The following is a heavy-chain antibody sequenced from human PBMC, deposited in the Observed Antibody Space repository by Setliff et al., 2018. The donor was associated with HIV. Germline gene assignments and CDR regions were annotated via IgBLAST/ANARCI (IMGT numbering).Heavy chain of an antibody. CDR3: ARGERSIAVAGRPFDY. V-gene: IGHV1-46*01. J-gene: IGHJ4*02. Sequence: ASVKVSCKASGGTFSSYAISWVRQAPGQGLEWMGRINPSGGSTSYAQKFQGRVTMTRDTSTSTVYMELSSLRSEETAMYYCARGERSIAVAGRPFDYWGQGTRVTVSS. CDR1: GGTFSSYA. CDR2: INPSGGST. D-gene: IGHD6-19*01.